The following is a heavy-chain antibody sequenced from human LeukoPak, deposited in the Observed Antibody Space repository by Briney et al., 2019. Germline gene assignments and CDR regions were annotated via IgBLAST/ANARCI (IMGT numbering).Heavy chain of an antibody. CDR1: GYNFRSNW. Sequence: GESLKISCEGSGYNFRSNWIAWGRPMPGEGPEGVGNIYPGDSDIRYSPSFQGQVTISADRSSSTAYLQWSSLKASDTAMFYCARTPNNSPFDYVSWGQGTLVTVSS. CDR3: ARTPNNSPFDYVS. CDR2: IYPGDSDI. J-gene: IGHJ4*02. D-gene: IGHD3-16*01. V-gene: IGHV5-51*01.